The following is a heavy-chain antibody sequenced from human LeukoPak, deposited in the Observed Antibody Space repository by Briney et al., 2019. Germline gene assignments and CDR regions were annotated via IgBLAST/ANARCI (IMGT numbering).Heavy chain of an antibody. V-gene: IGHV3-74*01. CDR2: IISDGSST. CDR1: GFTFNRFW. Sequence: GGSPRLSCAASGFTFNRFWMHWVRPAPGKGLAWVSRIISDGSSTNYADSVKGRFTISRDNAKNTLYLQMNSLRAEDTALYYCAREDVDITVATSGAFDIWGQGTMVTVSS. CDR3: AREDVDITVATSGAFDI. J-gene: IGHJ3*02. D-gene: IGHD6-19*01.